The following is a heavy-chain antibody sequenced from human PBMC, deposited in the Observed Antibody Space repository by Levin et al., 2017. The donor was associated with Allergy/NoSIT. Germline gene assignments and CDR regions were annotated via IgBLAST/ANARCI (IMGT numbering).Heavy chain of an antibody. Sequence: QRGESLKISCAASEFIFSTYGMQWVRQAPGKGLEWVAIITPDGSHKYYADSVKGRFTISRDNAKSTLYLEMNTLRAEDTAVYYCAKGGDFDLWGQGTLVTVSS. CDR1: EFIFSTYG. CDR2: ITPDGSHK. J-gene: IGHJ4*02. D-gene: IGHD3-16*01. V-gene: IGHV3-30*18. CDR3: AKGGDFDL.